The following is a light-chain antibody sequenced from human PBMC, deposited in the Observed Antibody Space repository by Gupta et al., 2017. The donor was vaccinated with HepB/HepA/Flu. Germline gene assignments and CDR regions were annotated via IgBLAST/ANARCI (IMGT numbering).Light chain of an antibody. CDR1: QSVSSSY. J-gene: IGKJ4*01. V-gene: IGKV3-20*01. CDR3: QQYGSSPLT. CDR2: GAS. Sequence: ELVLTQYPGTLTLSPGERATLSGRASQSVSSSYLAWYQQKPGQAPRLLIYGASSRATGIPDRFSGSGSGTDFTLTISRLEPEDFTVYYCQQYGSSPLTFGGGTKVEIE.